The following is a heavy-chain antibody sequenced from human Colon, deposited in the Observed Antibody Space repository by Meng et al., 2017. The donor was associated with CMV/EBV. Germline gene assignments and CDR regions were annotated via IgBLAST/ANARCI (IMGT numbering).Heavy chain of an antibody. CDR1: GGSISSYC. Sequence: QLQESVPGLVKPSETLSLTCTVSGGSISSYCWSWIRQPPGKGLEWIGYMCYSGDTNYNPSLRSRVTISGDTSKNQFSLKLNSVTAADTAVYYCALRGSAAGTFQHWGQGTLVTVSS. CDR2: MCYSGDT. V-gene: IGHV4-59*01. J-gene: IGHJ1*01. CDR3: ALRGSAAGTFQH. D-gene: IGHD6-13*01.